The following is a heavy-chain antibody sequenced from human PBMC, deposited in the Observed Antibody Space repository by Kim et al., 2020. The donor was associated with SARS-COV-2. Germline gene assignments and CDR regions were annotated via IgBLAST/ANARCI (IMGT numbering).Heavy chain of an antibody. CDR3: ARDPPPYGDSAGGM. CDR2: MFYSGNN. CDR1: GGSISSSSYY. J-gene: IGHJ6*01. Sequence: SETLSLTCTVSGGSISSSSYYWGWIRQPPGKGLEWIGSMFYSGNNYYNSSLKRRVTTSEDTTKTQFSLKLSPVTAANTVDYYSARDPPPYGDSAGGM. D-gene: IGHD4-17*01. V-gene: IGHV4-39*07.